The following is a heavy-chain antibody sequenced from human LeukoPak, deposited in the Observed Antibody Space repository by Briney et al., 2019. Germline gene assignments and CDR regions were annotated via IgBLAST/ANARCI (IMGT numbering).Heavy chain of an antibody. CDR1: GFTFSSYS. CDR3: AKENEYYYGSGSYYDGWFDP. D-gene: IGHD3-10*01. V-gene: IGHV3-48*01. Sequence: GGSLRLSCAASGFTFSSYSMNWVRQAPGKGLEWVSDISSSSSTIDYADSVKGRFTISRDNSKNTLYLQMNSLRAEDTAVYYCAKENEYYYGSGSYYDGWFDPWGQGTLVTVSS. J-gene: IGHJ5*02. CDR2: ISSSSSTI.